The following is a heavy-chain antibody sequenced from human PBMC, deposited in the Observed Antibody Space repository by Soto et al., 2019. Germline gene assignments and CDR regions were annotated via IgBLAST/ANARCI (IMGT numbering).Heavy chain of an antibody. J-gene: IGHJ5*02. CDR1: GGSINSGRYS. V-gene: IGHV4-30-2*01. CDR2: MYHTGTT. Sequence: TLSLTCTVSGGSINSGRYSWTWIRQPPGAGLEWIGHMYHTGTTYYNPSLKSRVTISVDRSKNQFSLKLSSVTAADTAVYYCARVPSPWGQGTLVTVSS. CDR3: ARVPSP.